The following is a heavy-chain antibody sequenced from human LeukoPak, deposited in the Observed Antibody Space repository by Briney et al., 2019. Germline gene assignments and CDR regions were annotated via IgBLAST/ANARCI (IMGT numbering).Heavy chain of an antibody. CDR1: GFSFNNYA. V-gene: IGHV3-23*01. D-gene: IGHD4-23*01. J-gene: IGHJ4*02. CDR3: AKDWTTVVTPKGYYFDS. CDR2: ISTTGGST. Sequence: GGSLRLSCAASGFSFNNYAMSWVRQAPGKGLKWVSAISTTGGSTYYADSVKGRFTVSRDNSKNTLSLQMDSLRVEDTALYYCAKDWTTVVTPKGYYFDSWGQGTLVTVSS.